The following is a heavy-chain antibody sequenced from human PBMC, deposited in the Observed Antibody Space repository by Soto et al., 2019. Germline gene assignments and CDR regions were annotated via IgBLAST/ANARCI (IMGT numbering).Heavy chain of an antibody. Sequence: SETLSLTCTVSGGSISSYYWSWIRQPPGKGLEWIGYIYYSGSTNYNPSLKSRVTISVDTSKNQFSLQLSSVTAADTAVYYCARNRDYRDAFDIWGQGTMVTVSS. CDR3: ARNRDYRDAFDI. J-gene: IGHJ3*02. CDR1: GGSISSYY. V-gene: IGHV4-59*01. D-gene: IGHD4-4*01. CDR2: IYYSGST.